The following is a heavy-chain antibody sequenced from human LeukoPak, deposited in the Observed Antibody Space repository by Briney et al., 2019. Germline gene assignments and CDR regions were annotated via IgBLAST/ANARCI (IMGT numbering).Heavy chain of an antibody. Sequence: PGLSLRLLCAASGFTFSRQAVHWVPQPPGKGLEWVAIKSNDESNKNYVDSVKARFTISRDNSKNTLYLQMNSLRTEDTAVYFCAREGSRSSFDYGGQGTLVTVS. CDR3: AREGSRSSFDY. D-gene: IGHD2-2*01. J-gene: IGHJ4*02. CDR2: KSNDESNK. V-gene: IGHV3-30*16. CDR1: GFTFSRQA.